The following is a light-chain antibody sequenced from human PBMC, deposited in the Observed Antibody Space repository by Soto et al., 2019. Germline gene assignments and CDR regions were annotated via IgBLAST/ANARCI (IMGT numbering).Light chain of an antibody. V-gene: IGKV2-28*01. CDR2: LGS. Sequence: DIVMTQSPLSLPVTPGEPASISCRSSPSLLHSNGYNSLDWYLQKPGQSPQLLIYLGSNRASGVPDRFSGSGSGTDFTLKISRVEAEDVGVYYGMQALQTPVTFGQGTKLEIK. CDR3: MQALQTPVT. J-gene: IGKJ2*01. CDR1: PSLLHSNGYNS.